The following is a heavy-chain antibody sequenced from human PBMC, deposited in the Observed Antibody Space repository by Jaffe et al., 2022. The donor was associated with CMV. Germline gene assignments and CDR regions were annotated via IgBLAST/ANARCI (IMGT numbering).Heavy chain of an antibody. CDR2: ISSSSSYT. Sequence: QVQLVESGGGLVKPGGSLRLSCAASGFTFSDYYMSWIRQAPGKGLEWVSYISSSSSYTNYADSVKGRFTISRDNAKNSLYLQMNSLRAEDTAVYYCARDALDYYGSGSYFRSHYYYMDVWGKGTTVTVSS. V-gene: IGHV3-11*06. D-gene: IGHD3-10*01. CDR3: ARDALDYYGSGSYFRSHYYYMDV. CDR1: GFTFSDYY. J-gene: IGHJ6*03.